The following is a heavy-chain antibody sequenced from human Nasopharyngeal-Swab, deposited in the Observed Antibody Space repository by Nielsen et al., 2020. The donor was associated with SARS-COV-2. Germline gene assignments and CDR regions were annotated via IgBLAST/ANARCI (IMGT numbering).Heavy chain of an antibody. CDR2: ISGSSSTI. D-gene: IGHD6-25*01. J-gene: IGHJ4*02. Sequence: VRQAPGKGLEWVSYISGSSSTIYYTDSVKGRFTISRDNAKNSLYLQMNSLRAEDTAVHYCARDLNPSYSSAFDYWGRGTLVTVSS. V-gene: IGHV3-48*04. CDR3: ARDLNPSYSSAFDY.